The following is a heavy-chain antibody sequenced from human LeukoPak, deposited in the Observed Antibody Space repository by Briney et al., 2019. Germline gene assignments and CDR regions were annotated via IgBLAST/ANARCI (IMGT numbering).Heavy chain of an antibody. CDR3: ARIKGVDALDI. CDR1: GFTFNNNW. D-gene: IGHD3-10*01. Sequence: GGSLRLSCAASGFTFNNNWLHWGRQGPGKGLVWVSHINTDGTYTTDADSVKGRFTISRDNAKNTLYLQMNPLRAEDTAVYYCARIKGVDALDIRGQRTMVTVSS. V-gene: IGHV3-74*03. CDR2: INTDGTYT. J-gene: IGHJ3*02.